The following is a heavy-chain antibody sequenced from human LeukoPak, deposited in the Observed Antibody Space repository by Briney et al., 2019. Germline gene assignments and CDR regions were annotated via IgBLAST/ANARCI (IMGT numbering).Heavy chain of an antibody. V-gene: IGHV3-23*01. CDR3: AKDYIGYCSSTSCPPDAFDI. Sequence: PGGSLRLSCAASGFTFSSYAMSWVRQAPGKGLEWVSGISGSGDSRYYADSVKGRFTISRDNSKNTLYLQMNSLRAEDTAVYYCAKDYIGYCSSTSCPPDAFDIWGQGTMVTVSS. CDR2: ISGSGDSR. J-gene: IGHJ3*02. CDR1: GFTFSSYA. D-gene: IGHD2-2*01.